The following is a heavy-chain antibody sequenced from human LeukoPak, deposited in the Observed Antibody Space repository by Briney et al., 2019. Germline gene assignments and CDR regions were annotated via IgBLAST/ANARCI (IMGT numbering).Heavy chain of an antibody. D-gene: IGHD3-3*01. Sequence: SSETLSLTCTVSGGSISSSSYYWGWIRQPPGKGLEWIGSIYYSGGTYYNPSLKSRVTISVDTSKNQFSLKLSSVTAADTAVYYCARRGEYDFWTEIDYWGQGTLVTVSS. CDR1: GGSISSSSYY. CDR2: IYYSGGT. V-gene: IGHV4-39*01. CDR3: ARRGEYDFWTEIDY. J-gene: IGHJ4*02.